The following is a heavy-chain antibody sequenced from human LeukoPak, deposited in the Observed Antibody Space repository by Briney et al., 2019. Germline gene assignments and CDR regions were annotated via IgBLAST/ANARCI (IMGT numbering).Heavy chain of an antibody. CDR3: ARGEYSSGWYNDDY. CDR1: GGIFSSYA. CDR2: IIPIHGTA. J-gene: IGHJ4*02. D-gene: IGHD6-19*01. V-gene: IGHV1-69*04. Sequence: SVKVSCKASGGIFSSYAISWVRQAPGQGLEWMGRIIPIHGTANYAQKFQGRVTITADKSTSTAYMELSSLRSEDTAVYYCARGEYSSGWYNDDYWGQGTLVTVSS.